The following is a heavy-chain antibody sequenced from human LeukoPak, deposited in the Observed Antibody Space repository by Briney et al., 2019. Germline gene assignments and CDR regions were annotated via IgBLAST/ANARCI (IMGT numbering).Heavy chain of an antibody. CDR3: ARDHFAVAGNLDY. D-gene: IGHD6-19*01. V-gene: IGHV3-7*01. J-gene: IGHJ4*02. CDR2: IKQDGSEK. CDR1: GFTFSSYW. Sequence: GGSLRISCAASGFTFSSYWMSWVRQAPGKGLEWVANIKQDGSEKYYVDSVKGRFTTSRDNAKSSLYLQMNSLRAEDTAVYYCARDHFAVAGNLDYWGQGTLVTVSS.